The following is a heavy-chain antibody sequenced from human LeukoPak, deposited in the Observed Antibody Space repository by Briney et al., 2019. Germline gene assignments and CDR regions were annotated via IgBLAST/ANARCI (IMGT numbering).Heavy chain of an antibody. CDR3: ARAPGLRYFDY. CDR1: GGSISSSSYY. Sequence: SETLSLTCTVSGGSISSSSYYWGWIRQPPGKGLEWIGSIYYSGSTYYNPSLKSRVTISVDTSKNQFSLKLSSVTAADTAVYYCARAPGLRYFDYWGQGTLVTVSS. D-gene: IGHD2-15*01. J-gene: IGHJ4*02. V-gene: IGHV4-39*01. CDR2: IYYSGST.